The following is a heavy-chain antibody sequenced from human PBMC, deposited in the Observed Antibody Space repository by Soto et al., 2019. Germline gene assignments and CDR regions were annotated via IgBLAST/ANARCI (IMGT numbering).Heavy chain of an antibody. J-gene: IGHJ5*02. CDR1: GFIFSTYW. V-gene: IGHV3-21*05. CDR2: ISPGSNYR. CDR3: VRGGGGGQFDL. Sequence: PGGSLRLSCAASGFIFSTYWMTWVRQAPGKGLEWLSYISPGSNYREYADSVKGRHIISRDNAKNSLYLQMNSLRDEDTAIYYCVRGGGGGQFDLWGQGTVVTVSS. D-gene: IGHD2-15*01.